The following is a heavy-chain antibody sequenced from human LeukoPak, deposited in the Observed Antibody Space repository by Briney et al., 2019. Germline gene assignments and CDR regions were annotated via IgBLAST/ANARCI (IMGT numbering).Heavy chain of an antibody. V-gene: IGHV4-59*12. Sequence: KPSETLSLTCTVSGGSISSYYWSWIRQPPGKGLEWIGYIYYSGSTNYNPSLKSRVTISVDTSKNQFSLKLSSVTAADTAVYYCARGLTMVRGVRRNWFDPWGQGTLVTVSS. J-gene: IGHJ5*02. CDR3: ARGLTMVRGVRRNWFDP. CDR2: IYYSGST. D-gene: IGHD3-10*01. CDR1: GGSISSYY.